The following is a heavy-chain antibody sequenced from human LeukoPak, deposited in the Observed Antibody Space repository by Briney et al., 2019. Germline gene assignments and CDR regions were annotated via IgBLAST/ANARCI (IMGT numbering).Heavy chain of an antibody. CDR2: IYADYST. Sequence: GGSLRLSCAASGFIASNKYMNWVRQAPGKGLEWVSIIYADYSTHYADSVKGRFTISRDNSKNTIYLQMNSLRAEDTAVYYCARDIIGVRGARWGQGTLVTVSS. D-gene: IGHD3-10*01. V-gene: IGHV3-66*01. CDR3: ARDIIGVRGAR. CDR1: GFIASNKY. J-gene: IGHJ4*02.